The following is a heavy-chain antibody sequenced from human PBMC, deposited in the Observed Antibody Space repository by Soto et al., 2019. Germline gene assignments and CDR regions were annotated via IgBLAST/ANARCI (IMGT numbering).Heavy chain of an antibody. D-gene: IGHD6-19*01. CDR2: FDPEDGET. Sequence: GASVKVSCKVSGYTLTELSMHWVRQAPGKGLEWMGGFDPEDGETIYAQKFQGRVTMTEDTSTDTAYMELSSLRSEDTAVYYCATDHVGSGWFGVLNYFDYWGQGTLVTVSS. CDR3: ATDHVGSGWFGVLNYFDY. CDR1: GYTLTELS. V-gene: IGHV1-24*01. J-gene: IGHJ4*02.